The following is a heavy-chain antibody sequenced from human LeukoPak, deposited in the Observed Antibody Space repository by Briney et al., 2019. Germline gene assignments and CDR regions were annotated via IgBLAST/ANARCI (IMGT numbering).Heavy chain of an antibody. Sequence: SETLSLTCTVSGGSISSYYWSWIRQPPGKGLEWIGYIYYSGSTNYNPSLKSRVTISVDTSRNQFSLKLSSVTAADTAVYYCARQSPTLNAFDIWGLGTMVTVSS. CDR2: IYYSGST. CDR1: GGSISSYY. J-gene: IGHJ3*02. V-gene: IGHV4-59*08. CDR3: ARQSPTLNAFDI.